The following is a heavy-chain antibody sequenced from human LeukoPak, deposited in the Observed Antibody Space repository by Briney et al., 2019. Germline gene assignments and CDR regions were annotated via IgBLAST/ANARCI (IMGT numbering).Heavy chain of an antibody. CDR1: GFTFSSYS. V-gene: IGHV3-21*01. Sequence: KPGGSLRLSCAASGFTFSSYSMNWVRQAPGKGLEWVSSISSSSSYIYYADSVKGRFTISRDNAKNSLYLQMNSLRAEDTAVYYCAREPTVTRTYSGSYYAFDYWGQGTLDTVSS. D-gene: IGHD1-26*01. CDR3: AREPTVTRTYSGSYYAFDY. CDR2: ISSSSSYI. J-gene: IGHJ4*02.